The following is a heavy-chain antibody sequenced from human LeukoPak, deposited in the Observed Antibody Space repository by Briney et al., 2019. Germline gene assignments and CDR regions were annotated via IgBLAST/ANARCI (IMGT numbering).Heavy chain of an antibody. CDR2: IRFDGSEK. Sequence: GGSLRLPCGASGFTFSSYGMHWVRQAPGKGLEWVAFIRFDGSEKYYADSVRGRFTISRDNSKTTLYLQMNSLRAEDTAVYYCAKEPLWFPWFDPWGQGTLVTVSS. CDR3: AKEPLWFPWFDP. V-gene: IGHV3-30*02. D-gene: IGHD3-10*01. CDR1: GFTFSSYG. J-gene: IGHJ5*02.